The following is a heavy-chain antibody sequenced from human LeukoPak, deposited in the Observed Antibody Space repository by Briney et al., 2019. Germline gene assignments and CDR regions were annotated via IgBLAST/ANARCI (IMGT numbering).Heavy chain of an antibody. V-gene: IGHV1-58*01. Sequence: SVKVSCKASGFTFTSSAVQWVRQARGQRLEWIGWIVVGRGNTNYAQKFQERVTITRDMSTSTAYMELSSLRSEDTAVYYCAADPRAAVAVPVGFDYWGQGTLVTVSS. D-gene: IGHD6-19*01. J-gene: IGHJ4*02. CDR1: GFTFTSSA. CDR2: IVVGRGNT. CDR3: AADPRAAVAVPVGFDY.